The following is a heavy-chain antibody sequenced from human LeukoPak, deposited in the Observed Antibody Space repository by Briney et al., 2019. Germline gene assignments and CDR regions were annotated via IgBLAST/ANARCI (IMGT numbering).Heavy chain of an antibody. CDR2: IKQDGSEK. V-gene: IGHV3-7*01. J-gene: IGHJ6*03. CDR1: GFTFSSYW. D-gene: IGHD3-10*01. CDR3: ASSGSYYYYYYMDV. Sequence: GGSLRLSCAASGFTFSSYWMCWVRQAPGKGLEWVANIKQDGSEKYYVDSVKGRFTISRDNAKNSLYLQMNSLRAEDTAVYYCASSGSYYYYYYMDVWGKGTTVTVSS.